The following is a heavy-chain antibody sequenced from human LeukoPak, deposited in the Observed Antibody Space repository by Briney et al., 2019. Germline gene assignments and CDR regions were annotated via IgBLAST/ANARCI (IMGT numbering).Heavy chain of an antibody. CDR1: GFTFSSYS. CDR3: AREELLWFGELLNYYYYYMDV. D-gene: IGHD3-10*01. J-gene: IGHJ6*03. V-gene: IGHV3-48*01. CDR2: ISSSSSTI. Sequence: SGGSLRLSCAASGFTFSSYSMNWVRQAPGKGLEWVSYISSSSSTIYYADSVKGRFTISRDNAKNSLYLQRNSLRAEDTAVYYCAREELLWFGELLNYYYYYMDVWGKGTTVTVSS.